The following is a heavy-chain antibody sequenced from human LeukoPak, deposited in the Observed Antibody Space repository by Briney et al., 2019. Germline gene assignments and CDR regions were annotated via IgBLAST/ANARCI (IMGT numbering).Heavy chain of an antibody. V-gene: IGHV3-21*01. J-gene: IGHJ4*02. Sequence: GGSLRLSCAASGLTFNSYTMNWVRQAPGKGLEWVSSISSTSSYIYYADSVKGRFTISRDNAKNSLYLQMNSLRADDTAVYYCARGRRRLAAPGATPPAPYFDYWGQGTLVTVSS. CDR2: ISSTSSYI. CDR1: GLTFNSYT. D-gene: IGHD6-13*01. CDR3: ARGRRRLAAPGATPPAPYFDY.